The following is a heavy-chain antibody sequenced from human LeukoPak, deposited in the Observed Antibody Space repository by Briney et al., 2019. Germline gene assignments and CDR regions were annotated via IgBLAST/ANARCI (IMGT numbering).Heavy chain of an antibody. D-gene: IGHD3-10*01. Sequence: GGSLRLSCAASGFTFDDYTMHWVRQAPGKGLEWVSSISSSSSYIYYADSVKGRFTISRDNAKNSLYLQMNSLRAEDTAVYYCARDTDYYGSGLDYWGQGTLVTVSS. CDR2: ISSSSSYI. V-gene: IGHV3-21*01. J-gene: IGHJ4*02. CDR3: ARDTDYYGSGLDY. CDR1: GFTFDDYT.